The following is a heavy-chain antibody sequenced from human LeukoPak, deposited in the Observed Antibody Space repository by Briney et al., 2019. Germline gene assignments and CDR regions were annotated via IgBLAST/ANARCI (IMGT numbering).Heavy chain of an antibody. CDR1: GFTFSSYS. CDR3: ARGSATIFGVVPGAIDY. Sequence: PGGSLRLSYAASGFTFSSYSMNWVRQAPGKGLDWVSSISSSSSYIYYADSVKGRFTISRDNAKNSLYLQMNSLRAEDTAVYYCARGSATIFGVVPGAIDYWGQGTLVTVSS. CDR2: ISSSSSYI. V-gene: IGHV3-21*01. D-gene: IGHD3-3*01. J-gene: IGHJ4*02.